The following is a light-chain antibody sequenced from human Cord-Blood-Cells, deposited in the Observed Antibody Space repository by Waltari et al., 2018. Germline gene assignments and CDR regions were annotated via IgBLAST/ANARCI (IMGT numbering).Light chain of an antibody. V-gene: IGKV1-39*01. Sequence: IQMTQSPSSLSASVGDRVNITCRSSQSISSYLNWYQQKPGKAPKLLIYAASSLQSGVPSRFSGSGSGTDFTLTISSLQPEDFATYYCQQSYSTPYTFGQGTKLEIK. CDR1: QSISSY. J-gene: IGKJ2*01. CDR2: AAS. CDR3: QQSYSTPYT.